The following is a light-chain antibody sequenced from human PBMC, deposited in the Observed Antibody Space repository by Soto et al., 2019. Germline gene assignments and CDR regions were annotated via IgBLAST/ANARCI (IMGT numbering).Light chain of an antibody. J-gene: IGLJ2*01. Sequence: SSELTQPPSVSVAPGKTASISCGGNNIGSKGVHWYQQKRGQAPVLVIYSDTDLPPVIPERFSGSNSANLATLTISRVEAGDEADYYCQVWDSGSAHVVFGGGTKVTVL. CDR2: SDT. CDR1: NIGSKG. CDR3: QVWDSGSAHVV. V-gene: IGLV3-21*04.